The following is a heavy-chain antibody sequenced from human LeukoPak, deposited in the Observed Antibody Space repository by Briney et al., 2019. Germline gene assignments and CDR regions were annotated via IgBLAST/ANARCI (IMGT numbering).Heavy chain of an antibody. V-gene: IGHV4-4*07. CDR3: ARGPLTMTRGFDP. J-gene: IGHJ5*02. Sequence: PSETLSLTCTVSGGSINIYYWSWIRQPAGKGLEWIGRIYTSGSTNYNPPLKTRVTMSVDTSKNQFSLKLSSVTAADTAVYYCARGPLTMTRGFDPWGQGTLVTVSS. D-gene: IGHD4-17*01. CDR2: IYTSGST. CDR1: GGSINIYY.